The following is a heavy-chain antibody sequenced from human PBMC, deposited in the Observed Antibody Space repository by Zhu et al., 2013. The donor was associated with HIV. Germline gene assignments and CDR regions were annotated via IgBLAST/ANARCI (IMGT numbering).Heavy chain of an antibody. D-gene: IGHD2-15*01. Sequence: QVTVMQSEAVVKKPGSSVRISCKSTGGSFSHYAMNWVRQAPGQGLEWMGWIRSSPANTKYAQKFQGRVIMTRNTSISTAYMELSSLRSEDTAVYYCARRPRIGWFDPWGQGTLVTVSS. CDR3: ARRPRIGWFDP. CDR1: GGSFSHYA. CDR2: IRSSPANT. J-gene: IGHJ5*02. V-gene: IGHV1-8*02.